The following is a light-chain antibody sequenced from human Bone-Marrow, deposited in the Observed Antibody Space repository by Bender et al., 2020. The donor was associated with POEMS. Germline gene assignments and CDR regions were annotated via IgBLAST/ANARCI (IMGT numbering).Light chain of an antibody. Sequence: QSALTQPASVSGSPGQSITISCTGTSSDIGTYDYVSWFQQHPGKAPRLIIYDVSNRPSGISPRFSGSKSGNAASLTISGLQHEDEAAYYCSAYTRSSTQIFGGGTQLTVL. CDR3: SAYTRSSTQI. CDR1: SSDIGTYDY. CDR2: DVS. V-gene: IGLV2-14*03. J-gene: IGLJ2*01.